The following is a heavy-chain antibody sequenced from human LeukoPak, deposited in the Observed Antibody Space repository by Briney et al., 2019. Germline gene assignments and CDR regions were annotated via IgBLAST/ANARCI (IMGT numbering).Heavy chain of an antibody. Sequence: SQTLSFTCAVSGGSISSGGYSWSWIRQPPGKGLEWIGYIYHSGSTYYNPSLKSRVTISVDRSKNQFSLKLSSVTAADTAVYYCARESAAGSLSNWGQGTLVTVSS. D-gene: IGHD2-15*01. J-gene: IGHJ4*02. CDR2: IYHSGST. CDR3: ARESAAGSLSN. V-gene: IGHV4-30-2*01. CDR1: GGSISSGGYS.